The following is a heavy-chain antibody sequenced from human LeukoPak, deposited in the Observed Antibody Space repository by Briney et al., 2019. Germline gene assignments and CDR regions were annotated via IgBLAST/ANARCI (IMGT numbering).Heavy chain of an antibody. J-gene: IGHJ4*02. D-gene: IGHD3-10*02. CDR3: ARGVFGESLES. CDR2: MNPNVGGA. CDR1: GHTFTGYY. Sequence: ASLKVSCKASGHTFTGYYVYWVRQAPGQGLEWMGWMNPNVGGANFPQKCQRRVTVTSDPAISAAYMELRRLRSDDTAVYYCARGVFGESLESWGQGTLVTVSS. V-gene: IGHV1-2*02.